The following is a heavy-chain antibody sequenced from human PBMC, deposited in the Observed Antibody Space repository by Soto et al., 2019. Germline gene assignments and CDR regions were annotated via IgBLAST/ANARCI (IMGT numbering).Heavy chain of an antibody. J-gene: IGHJ4*02. CDR1: GFTFSSYW. Sequence: PGGSLRLSCAASGFTFSSYWMSWVRQAPGKGLEWVANIKQDGSEKYYVDSVKGRFTISRDNAKNSLYLQMNSLRAEDTAVYYCAGEGIAVESAYWGQGTLVTVSS. V-gene: IGHV3-7*05. D-gene: IGHD6-19*01. CDR2: IKQDGSEK. CDR3: AGEGIAVESAY.